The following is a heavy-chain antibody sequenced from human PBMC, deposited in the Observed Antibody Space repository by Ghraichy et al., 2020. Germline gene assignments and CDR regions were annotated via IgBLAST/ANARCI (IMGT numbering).Heavy chain of an antibody. CDR1: GFTVSSNY. D-gene: IGHD3-22*01. J-gene: IGHJ6*02. V-gene: IGHV3-53*01. CDR3: ARDHVDYYDSSGVYYYGMDV. Sequence: GGSLRLSCAASGFTVSSNYMSWVRQAPGKGLEWVSVIYSGGSTYYADSVKGRFTISRDNSKNTLYLQMNSLRAEDTAVYYCARDHVDYYDSSGVYYYGMDVWGQGTTVTVSS. CDR2: IYSGGST.